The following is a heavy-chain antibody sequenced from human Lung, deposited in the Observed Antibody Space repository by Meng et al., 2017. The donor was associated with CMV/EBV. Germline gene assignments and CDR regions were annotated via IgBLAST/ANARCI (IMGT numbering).Heavy chain of an antibody. Sequence: ASVKVSCKASGYTFTTYGVTWVRQAPGQGLEWMGWISSYNGNTKYAQKVQGRVTLTTDTSTNTAYMELRSLRSDDTAVYYCAREYTSGWYGAEYWGQGTXVTVDS. CDR1: GYTFTTYG. J-gene: IGHJ4*02. V-gene: IGHV1-18*01. CDR3: AREYTSGWYGAEY. D-gene: IGHD6-19*01. CDR2: ISSYNGNT.